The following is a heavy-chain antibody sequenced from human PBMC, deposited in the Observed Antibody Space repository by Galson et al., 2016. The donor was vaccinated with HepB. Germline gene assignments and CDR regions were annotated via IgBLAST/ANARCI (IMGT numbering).Heavy chain of an antibody. CDR3: STTLLKISFGDV. Sequence: SENLSLTCIVSGGSISSGSSWGWIRQPPGKGLEWIGTIYYGGSTSYNSSLKSRVTISPDRSNNQLSLELTSVTAADTAVYYCSTTLLKISFGDVVGRGTTVTSAS. D-gene: IGHD3-16*01. J-gene: IGHJ6*01. V-gene: IGHV4-38-2*02. CDR1: GGSISSGSS. CDR2: IYYGGST.